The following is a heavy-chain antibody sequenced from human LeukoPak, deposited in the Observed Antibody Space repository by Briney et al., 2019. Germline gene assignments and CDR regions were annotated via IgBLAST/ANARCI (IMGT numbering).Heavy chain of an antibody. CDR3: ARGPETGESFDY. CDR1: GGSISRHY. J-gene: IGHJ4*02. CDR2: IYYSGST. Sequence: LETLSLTCTVSGGSISRHYWSWIRQPPGKGLEWTGHIYYSGSTNYNPSLKSRVTISVDTSKNQFSLKLSSVTAADTAVYYCARGPETGESFDYRGQGTLVTVSS. V-gene: IGHV4-59*11. D-gene: IGHD7-27*01.